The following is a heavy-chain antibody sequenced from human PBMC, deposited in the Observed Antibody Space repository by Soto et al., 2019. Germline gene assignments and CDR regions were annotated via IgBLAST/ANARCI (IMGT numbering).Heavy chain of an antibody. D-gene: IGHD3-3*01. CDR3: ARQIRFRGNFDY. CDR1: GGSINSYY. CDR2: IYYSGST. Sequence: QVQLQESGPGLVKPSETLSLTCTVSGGSINSYYWSWFRQPPGKGLEWIGYIYYSGSTNYNPSLRSRVTISLDTSQSQFSLKLSSVTAADTAVYYCARQIRFRGNFDYWGQGTLVTVSS. J-gene: IGHJ4*02. V-gene: IGHV4-59*08.